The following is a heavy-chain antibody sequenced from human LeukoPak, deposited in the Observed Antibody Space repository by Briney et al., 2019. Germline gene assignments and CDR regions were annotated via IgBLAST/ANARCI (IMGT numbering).Heavy chain of an antibody. CDR2: ISSSGGTI. Sequence: GGSLRLSCAASGFTFSSYEMNWVRQAPGKGLEWVSYISSSGGTIYSADSVKGRFTISRDNAKNSLYLQMNSLRAEDTAVYYCARDGSGWYDYWGQGILVTVSS. J-gene: IGHJ4*02. V-gene: IGHV3-48*03. CDR1: GFTFSSYE. D-gene: IGHD6-19*01. CDR3: ARDGSGWYDY.